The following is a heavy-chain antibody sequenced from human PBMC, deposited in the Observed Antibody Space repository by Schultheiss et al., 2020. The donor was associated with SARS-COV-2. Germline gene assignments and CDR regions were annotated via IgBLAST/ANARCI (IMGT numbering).Heavy chain of an antibody. J-gene: IGHJ4*02. CDR3: ARGPDLDIVVVPAAIPFDY. V-gene: IGHV4-39*07. Sequence: SETLSLTCTLPGGSMRTYYWGWIRQPPGKGLEWVGSIFYSGTTYYNPSLKSRVTISVDTSKNQFSLKLSSVTAADTAVYYCARGPDLDIVVVPAAIPFDYWGQGTLVTVSS. CDR2: IFYSGTT. D-gene: IGHD2-2*03. CDR1: GGSMRTYY.